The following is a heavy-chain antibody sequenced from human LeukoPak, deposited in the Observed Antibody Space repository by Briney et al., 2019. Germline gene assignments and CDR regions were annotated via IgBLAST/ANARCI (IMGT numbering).Heavy chain of an antibody. D-gene: IGHD3-16*01. CDR2: IYLNGTA. Sequence: SETLSLTCTPSGGSMTDYYWSWVRQPAGQRLEWIGHIYLNGTANYNPSLKSGVALSVDTSKNQFSLKLNSVTAADTAVYYCARLGEHKLTDWGQGILVTVSS. CDR3: ARLGEHKLTD. J-gene: IGHJ1*01. CDR1: GGSMTDYY. V-gene: IGHV4-4*07.